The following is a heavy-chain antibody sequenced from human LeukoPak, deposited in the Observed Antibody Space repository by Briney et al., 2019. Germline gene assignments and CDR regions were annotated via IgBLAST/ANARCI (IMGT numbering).Heavy chain of an antibody. Sequence: PGGSLRLSCAASGFTFSSYAMHWVRQAPGKGLEWVAVISYDGSNKYYADSVKGRFTISRDNSKNTLYLQMNSLRAEDTAVYYCARDRLGDGSGSRGYFDYWGQGTLVTVSS. CDR1: GFTFSSYA. CDR3: ARDRLGDGSGSRGYFDY. V-gene: IGHV3-30-3*01. J-gene: IGHJ4*02. CDR2: ISYDGSNK. D-gene: IGHD3-10*01.